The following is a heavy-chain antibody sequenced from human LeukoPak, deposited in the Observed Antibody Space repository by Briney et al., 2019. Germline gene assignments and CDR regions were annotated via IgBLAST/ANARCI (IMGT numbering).Heavy chain of an antibody. CDR1: GDSISSSSYY. D-gene: IGHD2-2*01. V-gene: IGHV4-39*07. CDR2: IYYSGGT. Sequence: SETLSLTCTVSGDSISSSSYYWGWIRQPPGKGLEWIGSIYYSGGTYYNPSLKSRVTISVDTSKNQFSLKLSSVTAADTAVYYCARDGCSSTSCWGWFDPWGQGTLVTVSS. CDR3: ARDGCSSTSCWGWFDP. J-gene: IGHJ5*02.